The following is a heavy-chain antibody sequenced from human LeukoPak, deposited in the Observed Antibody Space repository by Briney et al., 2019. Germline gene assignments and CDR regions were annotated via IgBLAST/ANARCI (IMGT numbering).Heavy chain of an antibody. CDR3: ARDDSPTWELPQEGPDYYYYYGMDV. V-gene: IGHV3-21*01. CDR2: ISSSSSYI. D-gene: IGHD1-26*01. J-gene: IGHJ6*02. CDR1: GFTFSSYS. Sequence: NPGGSLRLSCAASGFTFSSYSMNWVRQAPGKGLEWVSSISSSSSYIYYADSVKGRFTISRDNAKNSLYLQMNSLRAEDTAVYYCARDDSPTWELPQEGPDYYYYYGMDVWGQGTTVTVSS.